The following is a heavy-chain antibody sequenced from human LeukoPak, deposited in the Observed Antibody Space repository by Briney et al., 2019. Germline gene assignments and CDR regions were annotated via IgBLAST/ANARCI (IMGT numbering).Heavy chain of an antibody. CDR2: XYXXGST. CDR1: XXSISSGGYY. CDR3: ARVLVVPAVLGAYYYYYGMDV. Sequence: TCXXXXXSISSGGYYWRWSRQXRGRGLXXXXXXYXXGSTYYNPSLKSRVTISVDTSKNQFSLKLSSVTAADTAVYYCARVLVVPAVLGAYYYYYGMDVWGQGTTVTVSS. J-gene: IGHJ6*02. V-gene: IGHV4-31*03. D-gene: IGHD2-2*01.